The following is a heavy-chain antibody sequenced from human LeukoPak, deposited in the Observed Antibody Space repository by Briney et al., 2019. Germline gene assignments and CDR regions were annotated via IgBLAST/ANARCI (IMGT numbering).Heavy chain of an antibody. Sequence: LSGGSLRLTCAASGFTFSSYGMHWVGHAPGKGLEWVAFIRYDGSNKYYADSVKCRFTISRDNSKNTLYLQMNSLRAEDTAVYYCAKATERWLQFNGGQVVDYWGQVTLVTVSS. V-gene: IGHV3-30*02. CDR3: AKATERWLQFNGGQVVDY. D-gene: IGHD5-24*01. CDR1: GFTFSSYG. J-gene: IGHJ4*02. CDR2: IRYDGSNK.